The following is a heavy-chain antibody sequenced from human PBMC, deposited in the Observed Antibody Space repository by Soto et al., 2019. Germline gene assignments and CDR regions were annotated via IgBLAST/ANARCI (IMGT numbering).Heavy chain of an antibody. V-gene: IGHV6-1*01. CDR2: TYYRSKWYN. J-gene: IGHJ4*02. D-gene: IGHD6-13*01. CDR1: GDRVSSNSAA. CDR3: ARHPYSSSWYPYYFDY. Sequence: SQTLSLTCAISGDRVSSNSAAWNWIRQSPSRGLEWLGRTYYRSKWYNDYAVSVKSRITINPDTSKNQFSLQLNSVTPEDTAVYYCARHPYSSSWYPYYFDYWGQGTLVTVSS.